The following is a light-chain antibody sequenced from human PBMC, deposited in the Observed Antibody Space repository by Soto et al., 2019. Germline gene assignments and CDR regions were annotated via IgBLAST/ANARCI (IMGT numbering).Light chain of an antibody. CDR2: STN. V-gene: IGLV8-61*01. Sequence: QTVVTQEPLFSVSPGGTVTLTCGLSSGSVSTSYYPSWYQQTPGQAPRTLIYSTNTRSSGVPDRFSGSILGNKAALTITGAQPDDESDYYCVLYMGSGIWVFGGGTKLTVL. CDR1: SGSVSTSYY. J-gene: IGLJ3*02. CDR3: VLYMGSGIWV.